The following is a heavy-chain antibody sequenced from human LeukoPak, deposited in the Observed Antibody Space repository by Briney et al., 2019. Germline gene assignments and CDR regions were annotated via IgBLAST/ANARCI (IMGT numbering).Heavy chain of an antibody. CDR1: GYSFTSYW. V-gene: IGHV5-51*01. D-gene: IGHD3-22*01. Sequence: GDFRKISCKGSGYSFTSYWIGWLRQMPGKGLEWMGIIYPGDSNTRYSPSFEGQVTISADKSISTAYLQWSSLKASDTAMYYCARAHDSSGLDYWGQGTLVTVSS. CDR2: IYPGDSNT. J-gene: IGHJ4*02. CDR3: ARAHDSSGLDY.